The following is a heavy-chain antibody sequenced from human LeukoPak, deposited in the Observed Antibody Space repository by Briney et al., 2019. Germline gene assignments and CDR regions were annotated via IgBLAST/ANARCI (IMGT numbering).Heavy chain of an antibody. CDR1: GFTFSNYA. CDR2: ISNDGSDG. Sequence: PGGSLRLSCAASGFTFSNYAMHWVRQAPGQGLEWVAIISNDGSDGRSADSVKGRFTISRDNSKNTLYLQMNSLRADDTAVYYCARPTPGEFSFLIDYWGQGTLVTVSS. V-gene: IGHV3-30*01. J-gene: IGHJ4*02. D-gene: IGHD3-16*02. CDR3: ARPTPGEFSFLIDY.